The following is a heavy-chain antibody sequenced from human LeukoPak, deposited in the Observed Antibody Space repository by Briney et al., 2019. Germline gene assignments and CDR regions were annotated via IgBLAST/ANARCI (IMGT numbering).Heavy chain of an antibody. D-gene: IGHD3-22*01. V-gene: IGHV1-18*01. CDR2: ISAYNGNT. CDR3: ARGFPPRRDYDSRGYYSYYFDH. CDR1: GYTFTSYG. J-gene: IGHJ4*02. Sequence: ASVKVSCKASGYTFTSYGISWVRQAPGQGLEWMGWISAYNGNTNYAQKLQGRVTMTTDTSTSTADMELRSLRSDDTAVYYCARGFPPRRDYDSRGYYSYYFDHWGQGTLVTVSS.